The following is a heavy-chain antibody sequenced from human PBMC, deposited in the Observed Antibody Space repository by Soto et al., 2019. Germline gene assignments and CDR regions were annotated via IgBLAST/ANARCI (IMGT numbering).Heavy chain of an antibody. CDR2: IYPRDSDT. D-gene: IGHD3-10*01. V-gene: IGHV5-51*01. CDR1: GYSFTFYW. CDR3: ARQDGSGTYYFDS. Sequence: GESLKISCKASGYSFTFYWIAWVRQMPGKGLEWMGIIYPRDSDTRYSPSFQGQVSISADKSISTAYLQWSSLKASDTAMYYCARQDGSGTYYFDSRGQGTLVTVSS. J-gene: IGHJ4*02.